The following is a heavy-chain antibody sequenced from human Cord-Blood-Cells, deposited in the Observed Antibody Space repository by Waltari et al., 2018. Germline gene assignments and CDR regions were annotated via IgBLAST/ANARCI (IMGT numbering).Heavy chain of an antibody. J-gene: IGHJ4*02. D-gene: IGHD4-17*01. CDR3: ASRLIYGDYVGPDY. CDR1: GCSISSSSYY. V-gene: IGHV4-39*01. Sequence: QLQLQESGPGLVKPSETLSLTCTVSGCSISSSSYYWGWIRQPPGKGLEWIGSIYYSGSTYYNPSLKSRVTISVDTSKNQFSLKLSSVTAADTAVYYCASRLIYGDYVGPDYWGQGTLVTVSS. CDR2: IYYSGST.